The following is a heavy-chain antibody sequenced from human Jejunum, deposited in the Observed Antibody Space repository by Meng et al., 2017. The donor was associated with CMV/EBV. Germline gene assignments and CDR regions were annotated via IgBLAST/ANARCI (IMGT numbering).Heavy chain of an antibody. Sequence: EVQLLESGGGLVKPGGSLRLSCAASGFIFSDAWMSWVRQAPGKGLEWVGRIKAKTDGEPTDYAAPVKGRFTLSRDDSKNTAYLQMDSLKTDDTAVYYCTRSKVGDCDYWGQGTLVTVS. V-gene: IGHV3-15*01. D-gene: IGHD2-21*01. CDR1: GFIFSDAW. J-gene: IGHJ4*02. CDR3: TRSKVGDCDY. CDR2: IKAKTDGEPT.